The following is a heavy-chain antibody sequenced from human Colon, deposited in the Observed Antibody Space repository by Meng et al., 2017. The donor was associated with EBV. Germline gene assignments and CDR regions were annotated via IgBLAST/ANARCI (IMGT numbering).Heavy chain of an antibody. D-gene: IGHD2-21*02. CDR3: ARVGAYCGGDCYHPR. Sequence: RDQCPLSVQPPGTHSLTFAASGGCRSKRNGWRWARKPPGKGLEWIGEIYHSGSTNYNPSLKSRVTISVDESKNQFSLRLSSVTAADTAVYYCARVGAYCGGDCYHPRWGQGTLVTVSS. J-gene: IGHJ4*02. V-gene: IGHV4-4*03. CDR2: IYHSGST. CDR1: GGCRSKRNG.